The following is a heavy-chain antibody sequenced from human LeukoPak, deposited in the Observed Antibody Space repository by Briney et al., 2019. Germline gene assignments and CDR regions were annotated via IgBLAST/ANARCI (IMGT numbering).Heavy chain of an antibody. V-gene: IGHV1-18*01. J-gene: IGHJ4*02. CDR3: AREGLGELPLDY. Sequence: PRASVKVSCKASGYTFSTYGISWVRQAPGQGLEWMGWISTSNGDTKYAQKLQGRVTMTTDTSTSTAYMELRNLRSDDTAVYYCAREGLGELPLDYWGQGTLVTVSS. CDR2: ISTSNGDT. D-gene: IGHD3-16*01. CDR1: GYTFSTYG.